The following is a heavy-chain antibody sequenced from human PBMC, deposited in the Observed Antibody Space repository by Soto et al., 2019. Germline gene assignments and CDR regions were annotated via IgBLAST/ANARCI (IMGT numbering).Heavy chain of an antibody. Sequence: QVQLVESGGGVVQPGRSLRLSCVGSGFPFCHYGMHRVRQAPGKGLEWVAVIWSDGNKESYADSVKGRFAISRDNSKDTLYLEMNSRRVEDTAVYFCARDRNGGWFHMDVWGQGITVSVSS. CDR3: ARDRNGGWFHMDV. CDR2: IWSDGNKE. J-gene: IGHJ6*02. D-gene: IGHD6-19*01. V-gene: IGHV3-33*01. CDR1: GFPFCHYG.